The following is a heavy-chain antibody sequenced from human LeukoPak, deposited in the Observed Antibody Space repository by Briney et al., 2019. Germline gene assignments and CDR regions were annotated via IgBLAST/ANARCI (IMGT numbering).Heavy chain of an antibody. J-gene: IGHJ4*02. CDR3: ARTSYYYDSSGYSHFDY. CDR1: GYSISRGYY. V-gene: IGHV4-38-2*01. D-gene: IGHD3-22*01. Sequence: SDTLSLTCPVSGYSISRGYYWGWIRQPPGKGLEWIGSIYHSGSTYYNPSLKSRVTISVDTSKNQFSLKLSSVTAADTAVYYCARTSYYYDSSGYSHFDYWGQGTLVTVSS. CDR2: IYHSGST.